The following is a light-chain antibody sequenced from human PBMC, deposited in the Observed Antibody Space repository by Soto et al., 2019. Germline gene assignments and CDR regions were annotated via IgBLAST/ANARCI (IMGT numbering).Light chain of an antibody. V-gene: IGKV2-28*01. CDR1: QSLQYSNGYNY. CDR3: MQALQTAA. J-gene: IGKJ1*01. CDR2: LAS. Sequence: EIVMTQSPLSLPVTPGEPASISCRSSQSLQYSNGYNYLDWYVQKPGQSPQILIYLASNRASGVPGRFSGSGSGKDFTLRISRVEAEDVGVYYFMQALQTAAFGQGTKVEIK.